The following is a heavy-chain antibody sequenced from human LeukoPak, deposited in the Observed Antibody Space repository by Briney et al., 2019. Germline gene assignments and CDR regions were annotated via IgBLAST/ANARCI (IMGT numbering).Heavy chain of an antibody. CDR3: ARGGKGGREWELTGGNWFDP. CDR2: MNPNSGNT. V-gene: IGHV1-8*01. CDR1: GYTFTSYD. J-gene: IGHJ5*02. Sequence: GASVKVSCKASGYTFTSYDINWVRQATGQGLEWMGWMNPNSGNTGYAQKFQGRVTMTRNTSISTAYMELSSLRSEDTAVYYCARGGKGGREWELTGGNWFDPWGQGTLVTVSS. D-gene: IGHD1-26*01.